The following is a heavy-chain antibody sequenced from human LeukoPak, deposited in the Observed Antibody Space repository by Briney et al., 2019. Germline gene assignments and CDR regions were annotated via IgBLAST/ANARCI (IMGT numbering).Heavy chain of an antibody. J-gene: IGHJ6*03. CDR2: INPNSGGT. D-gene: IGHD1-26*01. CDR3: ARVYVGWELLEYYYMDV. Sequence: ASVKVSCKASGYTLTGYYMHWVRQAPGQGLEWMGWINPNSGGTNYAQKFQGRVTMTRDTSISTAYMELSRLRSDDTAVYYCARVYVGWELLEYYYMDVWGKGTTVTVSS. CDR1: GYTLTGYY. V-gene: IGHV1-2*02.